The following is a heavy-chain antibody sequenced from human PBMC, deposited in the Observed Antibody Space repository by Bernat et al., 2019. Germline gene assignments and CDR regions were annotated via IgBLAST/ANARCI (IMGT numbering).Heavy chain of an antibody. CDR2: IGTAGDT. J-gene: IGHJ3*02. D-gene: IGHD6-13*01. CDR1: VFTFSSYD. V-gene: IGHV3-13*04. Sequence: DVQLVESGGGLVQPGGSLRLSCAASVFTFSSYDIHWVLQATGQGLEWVSAIGTAGDTYYPGSMKCRFTISRENAKNSLYLQMNSLRAGDTAVYYCARGVAAAGVDAFDIWGQGTMVTVSS. CDR3: ARGVAAAGVDAFDI.